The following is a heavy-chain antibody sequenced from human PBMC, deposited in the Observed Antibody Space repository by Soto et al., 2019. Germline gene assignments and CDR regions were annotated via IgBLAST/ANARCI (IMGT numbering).Heavy chain of an antibody. Sequence: PSETLSLTCTVSGGSISSGGYYWSWIRQYPGKGLDWIGYIYYSGSTYYNPSLKSRVTISVDTSKNQFSLNLSSVTAADTAVYYCARAGHSSSSEGANWFDPWGQGTLVTV. CDR3: ARAGHSSSSEGANWFDP. D-gene: IGHD6-6*01. CDR2: IYYSGST. V-gene: IGHV4-31*03. CDR1: GGSISSGGYY. J-gene: IGHJ5*02.